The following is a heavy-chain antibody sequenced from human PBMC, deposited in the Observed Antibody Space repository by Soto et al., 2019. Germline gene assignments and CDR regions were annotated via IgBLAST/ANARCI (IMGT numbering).Heavy chain of an antibody. CDR3: ARRKERSGPHYIDY. CDR2: MNPNTGNT. V-gene: IGHV1-8*01. D-gene: IGHD6-25*01. CDR1: GFTFSTYD. Sequence: QVQLVQSGTEVRKPGTSLKVSCKTSGFTFSTYDISWVRQASGQGLEWMGWMNPNTGNTGYAQNFQGRVTMTRNTSISTAYMELSSLRSEDTAVYFCARRKERSGPHYIDYLRQGTLVTVSS. J-gene: IGHJ4*02.